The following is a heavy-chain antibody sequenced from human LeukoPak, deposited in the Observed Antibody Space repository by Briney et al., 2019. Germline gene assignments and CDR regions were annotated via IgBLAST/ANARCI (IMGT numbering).Heavy chain of an antibody. CDR1: GGSISRGGYY. CDR2: IYYSGST. J-gene: IGHJ4*02. V-gene: IGHV4-31*03. Sequence: PSQTLSLTCTVSGGSISRGGYYWSWIRQHPGKGLDWIGFIYYSGSTNYNPSLNRRVTIPADPSKNQFSLKLNSVTAADTAVYYCAKSSVDFLGYFDSWGQGTLVTVSS. CDR3: AKSSVDFLGYFDS. D-gene: IGHD3-16*01.